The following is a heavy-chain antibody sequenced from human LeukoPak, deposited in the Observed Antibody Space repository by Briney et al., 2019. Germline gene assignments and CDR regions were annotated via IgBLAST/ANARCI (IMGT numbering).Heavy chain of an antibody. CDR2: ISGSGGST. D-gene: IGHD3-10*01. Sequence: GGSLRLSCAASGFTFSSYAMSWVRQAPGKGLEWVSAISGSGGSTYYADSVKGRFTISRDNSKNTLYLQMNSLRAEDTAVYYCAEDLPTDYYGSGSYAHNYWGQGTLVTVSS. CDR3: AEDLPTDYYGSGSYAHNY. V-gene: IGHV3-23*01. CDR1: GFTFSSYA. J-gene: IGHJ4*02.